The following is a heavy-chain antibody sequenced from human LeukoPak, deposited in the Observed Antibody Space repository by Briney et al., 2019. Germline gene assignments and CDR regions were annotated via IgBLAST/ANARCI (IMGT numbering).Heavy chain of an antibody. Sequence: PSETLSLTCTVSGGSVSSGGYYWSWIRQHPGKGLEWIGYIYYSGSTYYNPSLKSRVTISVDTSKNQFSLKLSSVTAADTAVYYCAIHSSSWYYFDYWGQGTLVTVSS. CDR1: GGSVSSGGYY. D-gene: IGHD6-13*01. CDR2: IYYSGST. J-gene: IGHJ4*02. CDR3: AIHSSSWYYFDY. V-gene: IGHV4-30-4*08.